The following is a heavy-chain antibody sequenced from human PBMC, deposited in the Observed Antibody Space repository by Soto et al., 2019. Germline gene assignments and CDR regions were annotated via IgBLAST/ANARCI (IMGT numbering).Heavy chain of an antibody. V-gene: IGHV3-11*01. J-gene: IGHJ3*02. CDR3: ARVGGYGGSCYSCGAFDI. CDR2: ISSSGSTI. CDR1: GFTFSDYY. Sequence: GGSLRLSCAASGFTFSDYYMSWIRQAPGKGLEWVSYISSSGSTIYYADSVKGRFTISRDNAKNSLYLQMNSLRAEDTAVYYCARVGGYGGSCYSCGAFDIWGQGTMVTVSS. D-gene: IGHD2-15*01.